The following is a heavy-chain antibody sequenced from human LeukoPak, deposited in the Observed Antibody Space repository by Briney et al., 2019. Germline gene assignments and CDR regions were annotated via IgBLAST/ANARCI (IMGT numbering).Heavy chain of an antibody. J-gene: IGHJ4*02. Sequence: GGSLRLSCAASEFTFSSYNMNWVRQAPGKGLEWVSYISSSSNSIYYADSVKGRFTISRDNSKNTLYLQMNSLRAEDTAVYYCAKDPSIVGPTPSGRGGQGTLVTVSS. CDR1: EFTFSSYN. V-gene: IGHV3-48*01. D-gene: IGHD1-26*01. CDR3: AKDPSIVGPTPSGR. CDR2: ISSSSNSI.